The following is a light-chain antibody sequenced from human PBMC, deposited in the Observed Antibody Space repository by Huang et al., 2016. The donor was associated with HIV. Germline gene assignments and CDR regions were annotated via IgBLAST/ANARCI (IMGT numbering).Light chain of an antibody. CDR1: QSVTIW. V-gene: IGKV1-5*03. CDR2: KAS. CDR3: QQYSRSAT. J-gene: IGKJ2*01. Sequence: DIQMTQSPSTLSAAVGDRATITCRASQSVTIWLAWFQQKPGKAPKLLIYKASTRESGGPSRFSGSGSGTEFTLTIDSLQPDDVATYYCQQYSRSATFGQGTKLEIK.